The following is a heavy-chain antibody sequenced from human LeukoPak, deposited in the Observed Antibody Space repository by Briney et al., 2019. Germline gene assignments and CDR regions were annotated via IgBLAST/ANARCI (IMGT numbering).Heavy chain of an antibody. V-gene: IGHV3-30*02. D-gene: IGHD4-23*01. CDR2: IRYDGNNK. CDR1: GFTFSSYA. Sequence: GGSLRLSCAASGFTFSSYAMHWVRQAPGKGLEWVAFIRYDGNNKNYADSAKGRFTISRDNSKDTPYLQMNSLRAEDTAVYYCAKGDDYGANTRLPKYNWFDPWGQGTLVTVSS. J-gene: IGHJ5*02. CDR3: AKGDDYGANTRLPKYNWFDP.